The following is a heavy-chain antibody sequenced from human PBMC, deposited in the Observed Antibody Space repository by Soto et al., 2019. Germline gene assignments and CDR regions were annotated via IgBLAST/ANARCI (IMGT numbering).Heavy chain of an antibody. D-gene: IGHD1-7*01. J-gene: IGHJ4*02. CDR1: GDSISSSNSY. V-gene: IGHV4-39*01. Sequence: SETLSLTCTVSGDSISSSNSYWGWIRQTPGKGLEWVGSVYYNGRTYYSPSLKSRLAISVDWSKNHFSLTLSSVTAMDTAIYYCAKHKDWDYDYWGQGTLVTVSS. CDR2: VYYNGRT. CDR3: AKHKDWDYDY.